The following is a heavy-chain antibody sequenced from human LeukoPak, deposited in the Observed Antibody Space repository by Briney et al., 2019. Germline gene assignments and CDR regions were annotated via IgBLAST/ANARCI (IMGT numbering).Heavy chain of an antibody. J-gene: IGHJ6*02. CDR3: ARVKVVPAATLNYYYYGMDV. CDR1: GYTFTSYG. V-gene: IGHV1-18*01. CDR2: ISAYNGNT. D-gene: IGHD2-2*01. Sequence: ASVKVSCKASGYTFTSYGISWVRQAPGQGLEWMGWISAYNGNTNYAQKLQGRVTMTTDTSTSTAYMELRSLRSDDTAVYYCARVKVVPAATLNYYYYGMDVWGQGTTVTVSS.